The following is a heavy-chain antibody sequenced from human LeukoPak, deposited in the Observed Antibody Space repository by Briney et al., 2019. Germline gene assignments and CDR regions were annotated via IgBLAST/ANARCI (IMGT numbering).Heavy chain of an antibody. J-gene: IGHJ4*02. Sequence: SQTLSLTCTVSGGSISSGDYYWSWIRQPPGKGLEWIGYIYYSGSTYYNPSLKSRVTISVDTSKNQFSLKLGSVTAADTTVYYCARASPRFIAAAGTVDYWGQGTLVTVSS. D-gene: IGHD6-13*01. CDR2: IYYSGST. CDR3: ARASPRFIAAAGTVDY. V-gene: IGHV4-30-4*08. CDR1: GGSISSGDYY.